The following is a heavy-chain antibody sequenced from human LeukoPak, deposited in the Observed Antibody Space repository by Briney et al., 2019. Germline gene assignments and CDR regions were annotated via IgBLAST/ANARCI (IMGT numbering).Heavy chain of an antibody. D-gene: IGHD3-16*01. CDR2: INHSGST. CDR3: AGGNTPNWFDP. J-gene: IGHJ5*02. Sequence: SETLPLTCAVYGGSFSGYYWSWIRQPPGKGLEWIGEINHSGSTNYNPSLKSRVTISVDTSKNQFSLKLSSVTAADTAVYYCAGGNTPNWFDPWGQGTLVTVSS. CDR1: GGSFSGYY. V-gene: IGHV4-34*01.